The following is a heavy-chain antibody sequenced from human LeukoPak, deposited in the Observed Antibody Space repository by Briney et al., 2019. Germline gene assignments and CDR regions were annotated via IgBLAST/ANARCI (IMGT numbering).Heavy chain of an antibody. V-gene: IGHV3-7*01. CDR2: IKQDGSEK. CDR3: ARRQFFYGSGSYYWADFDY. Sequence: PGGSLRLSCAASGFTFSNAWMSWVRQAPGKGLEWVANIKQDGSEKYYVDSVKGRFTISRDNAKNSLYLQMNSLRAEDTAVYYCARRQFFYGSGSYYWADFDYWGQGTLVTVSS. J-gene: IGHJ4*02. CDR1: GFTFSNAW. D-gene: IGHD3-10*01.